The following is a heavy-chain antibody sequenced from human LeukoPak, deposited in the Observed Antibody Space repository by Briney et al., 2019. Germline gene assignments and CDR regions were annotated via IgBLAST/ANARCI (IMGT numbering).Heavy chain of an antibody. CDR1: GDSVPSNSAA. J-gene: IGHJ4*02. CDR2: TYYRSKWYS. D-gene: IGHD3-16*02. CDR3: ARDKTFGRDIAAFDY. V-gene: IGHV6-1*01. Sequence: SQTLSLTCAISGDSVPSNSAAWNWIRQPPARGLEWLGRTYYRSKWYSDYAVSVKGRITMNPDTSKNQFSLQLNSVTPEDTAVYYCARDKTFGRDIAAFDYWGQGTLVTVSS.